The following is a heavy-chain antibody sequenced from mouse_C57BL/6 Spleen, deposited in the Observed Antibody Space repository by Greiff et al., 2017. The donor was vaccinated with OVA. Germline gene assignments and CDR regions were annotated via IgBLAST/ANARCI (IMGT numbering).Heavy chain of an antibody. D-gene: IGHD1-1*01. J-gene: IGHJ3*01. CDR3: ARGGYYGISFAY. CDR2: IYPGDGDT. Sequence: VKVVESGPELVKPGASVKISCKASGYAFSSSWMNWVKQRPGKGLEWIGRIYPGDGDTNYNGKFKGKATLTADKSSSTAYMQLSSLTSEDSAVYFCARGGYYGISFAYWGQGTLVTVSA. V-gene: IGHV1-82*01. CDR1: GYAFSSSW.